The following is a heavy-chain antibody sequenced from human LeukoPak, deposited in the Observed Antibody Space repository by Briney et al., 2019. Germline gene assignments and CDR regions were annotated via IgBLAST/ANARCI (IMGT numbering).Heavy chain of an antibody. CDR1: GFTFRSHA. Sequence: GGSLRLSCVGSGFTFRSHAMSWVRQAPEKGLEFVSGIYENGGTTYYADSVKGRFSISRDNSKNTLYLQMDSLRGEDTAVYYCAKDFRIGYPAHFDYWGQGALVTVSS. D-gene: IGHD5-12*01. J-gene: IGHJ4*02. CDR3: AKDFRIGYPAHFDY. CDR2: IYENGGTT. V-gene: IGHV3-23*01.